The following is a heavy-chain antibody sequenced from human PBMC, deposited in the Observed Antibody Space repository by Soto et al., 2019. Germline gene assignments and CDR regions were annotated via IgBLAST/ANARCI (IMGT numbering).Heavy chain of an antibody. D-gene: IGHD6-25*01. CDR2: IYYSGST. J-gene: IGHJ5*02. CDR3: ARSIAAPSVRFDP. Sequence: SETLSLTCTVSGGSISSYYWSWIRQPPGKGLEWIGYIYYSGSTNYNPSLKSRVTISVDTSKNQFSPKLSSVTAADTAVYYCARSIAAPSVRFDPWGQGTLVTVSS. CDR1: GGSISSYY. V-gene: IGHV4-59*01.